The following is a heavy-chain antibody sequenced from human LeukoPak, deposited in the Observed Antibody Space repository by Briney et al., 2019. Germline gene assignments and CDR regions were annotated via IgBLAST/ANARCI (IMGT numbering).Heavy chain of an antibody. CDR3: ARETYSYGYYYYYGMDV. Sequence: GRSLRLSCAASGFTFSSYGMHWVRQAPGKGLEWVAVIWYDGSNKYYADSVKGRFTISRGNSKNTLYLQMNSLRAEDTAVYYCARETYSYGYYYYYGMDVWGQGTTVTVSS. CDR1: GFTFSSYG. J-gene: IGHJ6*02. D-gene: IGHD5-18*01. CDR2: IWYDGSNK. V-gene: IGHV3-33*01.